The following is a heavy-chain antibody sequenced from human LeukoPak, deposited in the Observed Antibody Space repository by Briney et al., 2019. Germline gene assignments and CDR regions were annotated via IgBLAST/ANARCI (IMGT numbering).Heavy chain of an antibody. CDR1: GYTLTELS. Sequence: ASVKVSCKVSGYTLTELSMHWARQAPGKELEWMGGFDPEDGETIYAQKFQGRVTMTEDTSTDTAYMELSSLRSEDTAVYYCATVLAVAGTRGWDFDYWGQGTLVTVSS. CDR3: ATVLAVAGTRGWDFDY. J-gene: IGHJ4*02. CDR2: FDPEDGET. V-gene: IGHV1-24*01. D-gene: IGHD6-19*01.